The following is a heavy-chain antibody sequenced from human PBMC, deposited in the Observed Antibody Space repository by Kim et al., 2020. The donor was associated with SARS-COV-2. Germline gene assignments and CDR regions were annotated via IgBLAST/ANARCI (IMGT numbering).Heavy chain of an antibody. V-gene: IGHV3-23*01. Sequence: GGSLRLSCAASGFPFSNYAMYWVRQAPGKGMECVSSISGDERSTYYADSVKGRFTISRDNSKSTLYLQMNSLRVEDTAMYYCVGDRDASWGQGTLVTVSS. CDR1: GFPFSNYA. J-gene: IGHJ5*02. CDR2: ISGDERST. CDR3: VGDRDAS.